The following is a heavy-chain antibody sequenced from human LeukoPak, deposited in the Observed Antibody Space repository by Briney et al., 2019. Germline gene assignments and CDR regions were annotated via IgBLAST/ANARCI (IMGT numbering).Heavy chain of an antibody. Sequence: GGSLRLSCAASGFTVSSNYMSWVRQAPGKGLEWVSVIYSGGSTYYADSVKGRFTISRGNSKNTLYLQMNSLRAEDTAVYYCAREASSSWYYSYWGQGTLVTVSS. CDR2: IYSGGST. V-gene: IGHV3-66*01. CDR1: GFTVSSNY. J-gene: IGHJ4*02. D-gene: IGHD6-13*01. CDR3: AREASSSWYYSY.